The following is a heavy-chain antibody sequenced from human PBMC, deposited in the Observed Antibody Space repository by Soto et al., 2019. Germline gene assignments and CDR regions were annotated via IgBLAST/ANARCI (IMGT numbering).Heavy chain of an antibody. V-gene: IGHV1-3*01. J-gene: IGHJ5*02. CDR3: ARDPRITISNWFDP. Sequence: GASVKVSCKASGYTFTSYAMHWVRQAPGQRLEWMGWINAGNGNTKYSQKFQGRVTITRDTSASTAYMELSSLRSEDTAVYYCARDPRITISNWFDPWGQGTLVTVSS. CDR1: GYTFTSYA. D-gene: IGHD3-3*01. CDR2: INAGNGNT.